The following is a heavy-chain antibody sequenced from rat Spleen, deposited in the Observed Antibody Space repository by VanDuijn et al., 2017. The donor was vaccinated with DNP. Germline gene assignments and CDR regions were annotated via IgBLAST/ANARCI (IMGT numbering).Heavy chain of an antibody. V-gene: IGHV5-22*01. CDR1: GFTFSDYY. Sequence: EVQLVESGGGLVQPGRSLKLSCAASGFTFSDYYMAWVRQAPTKGLEWVAYISYDGGSTYYGDSVKGRFTISRDNAKSTLYLQMNSLRSEDMATYYCARHGDYSGDAYYFDYWGQGVMVTVSS. CDR3: ARHGDYSGDAYYFDY. J-gene: IGHJ2*01. CDR2: ISYDGGST. D-gene: IGHD1-1*01.